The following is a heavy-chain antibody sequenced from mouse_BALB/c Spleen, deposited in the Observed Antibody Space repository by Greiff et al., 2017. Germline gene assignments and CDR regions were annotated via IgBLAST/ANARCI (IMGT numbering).Heavy chain of an antibody. V-gene: IGHV5-12-1*01. J-gene: IGHJ3*01. Sequence: EVMLVESGGGLVKPGGSLKLSCAASGFAFSSYDMSWVRQTPEKRLEWVAYLSSGGGSTYYPDTVKGRFTISRDNAKNTLYLQMSSLKSEDTAMYYCARHGAYVSAWFAYWGQGTLVTGSA. CDR1: GFAFSSYD. CDR2: LSSGGGST. D-gene: IGHD1-1*01. CDR3: ARHGAYVSAWFAY.